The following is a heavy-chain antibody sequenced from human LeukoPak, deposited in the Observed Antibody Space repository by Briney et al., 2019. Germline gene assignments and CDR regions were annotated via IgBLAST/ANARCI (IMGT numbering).Heavy chain of an antibody. D-gene: IGHD2-15*01. J-gene: IGHJ4*02. CDR1: GGSISSTTYY. V-gene: IGHV4-39*01. CDR2: SYYSGST. CDR3: ARHLLGYCSGGNCYYFDF. Sequence: SETLSLTCTVSGGSISSTTYYWGWIRQPPGKGLEWIASSYYSGSTYYNPSLKSRVTISVDTSKNQFSLKLSSVAAADTAVYYCARHLLGYCSGGNCYYFDFWGQGTLVTVSS.